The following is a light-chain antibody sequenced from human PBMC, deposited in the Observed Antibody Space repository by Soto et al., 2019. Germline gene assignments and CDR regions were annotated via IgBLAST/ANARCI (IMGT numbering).Light chain of an antibody. J-gene: IGLJ2*01. V-gene: IGLV3-1*01. CDR3: QAWDSSTFVV. CDR1: KLGDGY. Sequence: SSELTQPPSVSVSPGQTASITCSGDKLGDGYSWWYQQKPGQSPVLVIYQDSKRPSGIPERFSGSNSGNTATLTISGTQAMDEADYYCQAWDSSTFVVFGGGTKLTVL. CDR2: QDS.